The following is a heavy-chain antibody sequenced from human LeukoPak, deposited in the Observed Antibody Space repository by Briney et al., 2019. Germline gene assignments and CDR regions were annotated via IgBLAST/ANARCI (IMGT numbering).Heavy chain of an antibody. CDR1: GGSISSYY. V-gene: IGHV4-59*08. J-gene: IGHJ3*02. CDR3: ARYSSSFNLAFDI. D-gene: IGHD6-13*01. CDR2: IYYSGST. Sequence: SETLSLTCTVSGGSISSYYWSWIRQPSGKGLEWIGYIYYSGSTNYNPSLKSRVTISVDTSKNQFSLKLSSVTAADTAVYYCARYSSSFNLAFDIWGQGTMVTVSS.